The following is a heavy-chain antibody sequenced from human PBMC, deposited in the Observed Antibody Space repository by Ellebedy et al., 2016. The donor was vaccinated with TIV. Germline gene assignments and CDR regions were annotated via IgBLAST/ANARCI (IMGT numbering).Heavy chain of an antibody. CDR2: FNPNSGGT. D-gene: IGHD3-3*01. J-gene: IGHJ4*02. CDR1: GYTFTGYY. Sequence: ASVKVSCXASGYTFTGYYMYWVRQAPGQGLEWMGWFNPNSGGTKYAQKFQGRVTMTRDTSISTAYMELSRLRSDDTAVYYCARGYAFWSGYSNFDYWGQGTQVTVSS. V-gene: IGHV1-2*02. CDR3: ARGYAFWSGYSNFDY.